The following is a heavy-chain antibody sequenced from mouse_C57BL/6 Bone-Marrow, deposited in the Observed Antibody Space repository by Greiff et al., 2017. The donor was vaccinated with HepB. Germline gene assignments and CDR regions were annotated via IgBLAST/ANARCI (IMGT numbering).Heavy chain of an antibody. J-gene: IGHJ4*01. D-gene: IGHD1-1*01. CDR2: IYPGDGDT. CDR1: GYAFSSYW. CDR3: ARRDYEDYAMDY. Sequence: VQLQESGAELVKPGASVKISCKASGYAFSSYWMNWVKQRPGKGLEWIGQIYPGDGDTNYNGKFKGKATLTADKSSSTAYMQLSSLTSEDSAVYFCARRDYEDYAMDYWGQGTSVTVSS. V-gene: IGHV1-80*01.